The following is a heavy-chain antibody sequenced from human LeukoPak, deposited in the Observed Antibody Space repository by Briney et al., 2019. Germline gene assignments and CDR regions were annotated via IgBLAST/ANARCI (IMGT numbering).Heavy chain of an antibody. Sequence: SETLSLTCAVYDGSFSGYYWSWIRQPPGKGLEWIGYIYYTGSTNYNPSLKSRVTISVDTSKNQFFLNLSSVTATDTAVYYCARGKTWFAPWGQGTLVTVSS. D-gene: IGHD4-23*01. V-gene: IGHV4-59*01. CDR1: DGSFSGYY. CDR3: ARGKTWFAP. J-gene: IGHJ5*02. CDR2: IYYTGST.